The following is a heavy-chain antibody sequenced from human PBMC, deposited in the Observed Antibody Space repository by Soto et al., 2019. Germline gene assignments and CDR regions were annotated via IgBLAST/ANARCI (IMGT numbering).Heavy chain of an antibody. D-gene: IGHD5-18*01. J-gene: IGHJ4*02. CDR2: IIPIFGTA. V-gene: IGHV1-69*01. Sequence: QVQLVQSGAEVRKPGSSVKVSCKASGGTFSRHAISWVRQAPGQGLEWMGGIIPIFGTANHAQKFQGRVTIIADESTSTVYMELSSLRSEDTAMYYCAVGRAPSGYSYGYEGFDYWGQGTLVTVSS. CDR3: AVGRAPSGYSYGYEGFDY. CDR1: GGTFSRHA.